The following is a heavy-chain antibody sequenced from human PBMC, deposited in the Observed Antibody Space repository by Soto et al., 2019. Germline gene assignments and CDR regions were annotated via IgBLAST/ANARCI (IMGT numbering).Heavy chain of an antibody. CDR1: GYSFTSYW. CDR3: ARNRRGVSTERYDF. Sequence: EVQLVQSGAEVKKPGESLRISCTGSGYSFTSYWITWVRQVPGKGLEWVGRIDPSDSYTNYSPSFRGHVTFSTDASIRTAYLQWTGLTASDSGIYYCARNRRGVSTERYDFWGQGTLVAVSS. J-gene: IGHJ4*02. V-gene: IGHV5-10-1*01. CDR2: IDPSDSYT. D-gene: IGHD1-26*01.